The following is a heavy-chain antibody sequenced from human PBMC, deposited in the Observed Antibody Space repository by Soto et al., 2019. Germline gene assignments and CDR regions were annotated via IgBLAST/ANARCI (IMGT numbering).Heavy chain of an antibody. Sequence: GESLKISCQAFEYSFPIYWISWVRQKPGGGLEWMGRIDPSDSFATYSPSFQGHVTISADKSTRTVYLEWRSLQASDTATYYCQRHKYGSGNSKFDFWGQGTPVTVSS. CDR1: EYSFPIYW. D-gene: IGHD3-10*01. V-gene: IGHV5-10-1*01. J-gene: IGHJ4*02. CDR2: IDPSDSFA. CDR3: QRHKYGSGNSKFDF.